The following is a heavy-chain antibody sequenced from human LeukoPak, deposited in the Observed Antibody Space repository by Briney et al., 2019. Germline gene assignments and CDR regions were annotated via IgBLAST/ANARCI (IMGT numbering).Heavy chain of an antibody. Sequence: ASVKVSCKASGYTFTSYGISWVRQAPGQGLEWMGWISAYNGNTNYAQKLQGRVTMTTDTSTSTAYMELRSLRSDDTAVYYCARERVYYYDSSGYSIFDYWGQGTLVTVSS. CDR3: ARERVYYYDSSGYSIFDY. CDR1: GYTFTSYG. D-gene: IGHD3-22*01. CDR2: ISAYNGNT. J-gene: IGHJ4*02. V-gene: IGHV1-18*01.